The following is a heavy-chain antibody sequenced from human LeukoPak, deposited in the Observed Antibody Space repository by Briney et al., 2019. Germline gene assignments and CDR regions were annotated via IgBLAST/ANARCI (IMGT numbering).Heavy chain of an antibody. Sequence: PGRSLRLSCAPSGFTFSRHGMHWVRQAPGKGLEWVALIWYDGSNKYYADSVKGRLTISRDNSKNTLYLQMNSLRAEDTAVYYCAREGPRGNSQFDYWGQGTLVTVSS. CDR2: IWYDGSNK. CDR1: GFTFSRHG. CDR3: AREGPRGNSQFDY. D-gene: IGHD2/OR15-2a*01. J-gene: IGHJ4*02. V-gene: IGHV3-33*08.